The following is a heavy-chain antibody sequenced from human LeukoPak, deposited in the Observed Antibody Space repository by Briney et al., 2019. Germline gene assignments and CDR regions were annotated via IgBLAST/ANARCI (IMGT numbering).Heavy chain of an antibody. D-gene: IGHD3-3*01. V-gene: IGHV4-30-2*01. CDR1: GGSISSGGYY. J-gene: IGHJ4*02. Sequence: SETLSLTCTVSGGSISSGGYYWSWIRQPPGKGLEWIGYIYHSGSTYYNPSLKSRVTISVDRSKNQFSLKLSSVTAADTAVYYCATADFWSGNYFDYWGQGTLVTVSS. CDR3: ATADFWSGNYFDY. CDR2: IYHSGST.